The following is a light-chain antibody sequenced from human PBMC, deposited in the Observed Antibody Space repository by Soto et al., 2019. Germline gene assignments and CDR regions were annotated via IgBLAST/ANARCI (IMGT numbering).Light chain of an antibody. Sequence: EIVLTQSPVTLXLSPGERATLCCXASQSVSNNYLAWYQQKPGQAPRLLIYGASNRATGIPDRFSGSGSGTDFTLTISRLEPEDFAVYYCQQYGSSGTFGQGTKVDIK. CDR1: QSVSNNY. CDR3: QQYGSSGT. CDR2: GAS. V-gene: IGKV3-20*01. J-gene: IGKJ1*01.